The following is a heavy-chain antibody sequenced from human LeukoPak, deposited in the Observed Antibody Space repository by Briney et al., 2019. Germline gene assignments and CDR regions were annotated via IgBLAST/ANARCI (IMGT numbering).Heavy chain of an antibody. D-gene: IGHD1-26*01. CDR2: ISSSSIPI. CDR3: ARDRGGSYSDIDY. J-gene: IGHJ4*02. Sequence: GGSLRLSCAASGFTFSSYSLNCVREAPGKALEGVSFISSSSIPIYYADSVKGRFTISRDNAEKSLYVQMNSLRAEDTAVYYCARDRGGSYSDIDYWAQGTLVTVSS. V-gene: IGHV3-48*04. CDR1: GFTFSSYS.